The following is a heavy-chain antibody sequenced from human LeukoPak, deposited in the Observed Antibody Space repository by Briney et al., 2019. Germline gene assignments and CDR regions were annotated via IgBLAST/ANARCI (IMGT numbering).Heavy chain of an antibody. CDR3: ARCNTVRSDY. D-gene: IGHD2/OR15-2a*01. Sequence: PGGSLRLSCAASGFTFSSYGMHWVRQAPGKGLEWVAVIWYDGSKTYYADSVKGRFTISRDNSKNTLYLQMSSLRADDTAVYYCARCNTVRSDYWGQGTLVTVSS. CDR1: GFTFSSYG. V-gene: IGHV3-33*01. J-gene: IGHJ4*01. CDR2: IWYDGSKT.